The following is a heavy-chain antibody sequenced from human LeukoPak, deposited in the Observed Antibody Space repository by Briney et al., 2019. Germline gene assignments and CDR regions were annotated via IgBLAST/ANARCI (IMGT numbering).Heavy chain of an antibody. V-gene: IGHV3-7*01. CDR1: GFRFSNYW. D-gene: IGHD1-26*01. CDR3: VRRGELRDFDY. CDR2: IKTDGSET. J-gene: IGHJ4*02. Sequence: GGSLRLSCAASGFRFSNYWMGWVRQAPGKGPACVANIKTDGSETYYVDSVKGRFTISRDNAKNSLFLQMNSLRAEDTAVYYCVRRGELRDFDYWGQGTLVTVSS.